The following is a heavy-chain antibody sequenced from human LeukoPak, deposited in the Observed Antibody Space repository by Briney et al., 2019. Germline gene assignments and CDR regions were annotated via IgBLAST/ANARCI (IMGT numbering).Heavy chain of an antibody. V-gene: IGHV4-59*08. D-gene: IGHD5-18*01. Sequence: SETLSLTCTASDGSISSYYWSWIRQPPGKGLEWIGYIYYSGSTNYNPSLKSRVTISVDTSKNQFSLKLSSVTAADTAVYYCARHGYSYGYWNYFDYWGQGTLVTVSS. CDR2: IYYSGST. J-gene: IGHJ4*02. CDR3: ARHGYSYGYWNYFDY. CDR1: DGSISSYY.